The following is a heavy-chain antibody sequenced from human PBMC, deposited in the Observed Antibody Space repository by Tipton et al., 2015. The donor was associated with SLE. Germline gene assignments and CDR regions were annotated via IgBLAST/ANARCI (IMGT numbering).Heavy chain of an antibody. D-gene: IGHD4-17*01. J-gene: IGHJ4*02. Sequence: LRFSCTVSGGSISSYYWSWIRQPPGKGLEWIGYIYTSGRTNYNHTLKSRVTISVDTSKNQFSLKLSSVTAADTAVYYCARERGDYGDYFDYWGQGTLVTVSS. CDR3: ARERGDYGDYFDY. CDR1: GGSISSYY. V-gene: IGHV4-4*08. CDR2: IYTSGRT.